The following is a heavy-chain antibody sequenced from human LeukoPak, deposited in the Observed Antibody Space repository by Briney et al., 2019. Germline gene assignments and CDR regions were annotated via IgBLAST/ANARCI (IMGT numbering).Heavy chain of an antibody. V-gene: IGHV4-4*07. CDR3: LGYYYYGMDV. CDR2: IYTSGST. Sequence: SETLSLTCTVSGGSISSYYWSWIRQPAGRGLEWIGRIYTSGSTNYNPSLKSRVTMSVDTSKNQFSLKLSSVTAADTAVYYCLGYYYYGMDVWGQGTTVTVSS. J-gene: IGHJ6*02. CDR1: GGSISSYY.